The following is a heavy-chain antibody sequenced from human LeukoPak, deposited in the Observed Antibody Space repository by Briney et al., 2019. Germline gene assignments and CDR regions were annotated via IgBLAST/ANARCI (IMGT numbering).Heavy chain of an antibody. CDR3: ARDGDCSGGSCYSWYYYYYYGMDV. V-gene: IGHV1-2*02. J-gene: IGHJ6*02. CDR2: INPNSGGT. Sequence: GASVKVSCKASGYTFTGYYMHWVRQAPGQGLEWMGWINPNSGGTNYAQKFQGRVTMTRDTSISTAYMELSRLRSDDTAVYYCARDGDCSGGSCYSWYYYYYYGMDVWGQGTTVTVSS. CDR1: GYTFTGYY. D-gene: IGHD2-15*01.